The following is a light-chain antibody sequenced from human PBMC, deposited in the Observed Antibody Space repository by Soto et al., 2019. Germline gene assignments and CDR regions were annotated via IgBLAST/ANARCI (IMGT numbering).Light chain of an antibody. J-gene: IGKJ1*01. Sequence: DIVMTQSPLSLPVTPGEPASISCRSSQSLLYSNGYNYLDWYLQKPGQSPQLLIYLGSNRASGVPDRFSGSGSGTDFTLKISRVEADDVGVYYCMQALQARTLGQGTKVEIK. CDR1: QSLLYSNGYNY. CDR2: LGS. V-gene: IGKV2-28*01. CDR3: MQALQART.